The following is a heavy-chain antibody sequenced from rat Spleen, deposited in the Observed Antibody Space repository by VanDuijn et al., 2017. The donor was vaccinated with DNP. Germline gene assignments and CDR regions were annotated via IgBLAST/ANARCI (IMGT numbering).Heavy chain of an antibody. J-gene: IGHJ3*01. D-gene: IGHD1-11*01. V-gene: IGHV5S10*01. CDR1: GFTFSDYN. CDR2: IIYDGSRT. CDR3: ATPEEGVVSWFAY. Sequence: EVQLVESGGGLVQSGRSLKVSCAASGFTFSDYNMAWVRQAPKKGLEWVASIIYDGSRTYYRDSVKGRFTISRDNARSILYLQMDSLRSEDTATYYCATPEEGVVSWFAYWGQGTLATVSS.